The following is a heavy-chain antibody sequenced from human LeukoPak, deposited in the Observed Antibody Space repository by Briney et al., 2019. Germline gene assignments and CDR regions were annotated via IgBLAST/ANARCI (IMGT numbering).Heavy chain of an antibody. Sequence: PGGSLRLSCAASGFTFSSYAMSWVRQAPGKGLEWVSAISGSGGSTYYADSVKGRFTISRDNSKNTLYLQMNSLRAEDTAVYYCAKDRSLSYDYLEGYFDYWGQGTLVTVSS. CDR2: ISGSGGST. J-gene: IGHJ4*02. CDR3: AKDRSLSYDYLEGYFDY. D-gene: IGHD3-16*01. CDR1: GFTFSSYA. V-gene: IGHV3-23*01.